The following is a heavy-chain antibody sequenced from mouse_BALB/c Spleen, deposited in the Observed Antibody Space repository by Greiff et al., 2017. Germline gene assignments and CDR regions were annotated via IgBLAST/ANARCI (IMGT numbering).Heavy chain of an antibody. Sequence: VQLQQSGAELVKPGASVKLSCTASGFNIKDTYMHWVKQRPEQGLEWIGRIDPANGITKYDPKFQGKATITADTSSNTAYLQLSSLTSEDTAVYYCAREHDYEVFAYWGQGTLVTVSA. CDR2: IDPANGIT. CDR3: AREHDYEVFAY. J-gene: IGHJ3*01. CDR1: GFNIKDTY. D-gene: IGHD2-4*01. V-gene: IGHV14-3*02.